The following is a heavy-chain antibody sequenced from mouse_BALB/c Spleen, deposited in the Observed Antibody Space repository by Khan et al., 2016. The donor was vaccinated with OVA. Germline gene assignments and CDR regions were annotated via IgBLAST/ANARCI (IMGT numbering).Heavy chain of an antibody. CDR3: TEGPFLYYFDY. J-gene: IGHJ2*01. Sequence: EVELVESGGGLVKPGGSLKLSCAASGFTFSSYTMSWVRQTSETRLVWVASISSGGFTYYPDSLKGRFTISRDNARNILYLQMSGLTSEATAMYYCTEGPFLYYFDYWGQGTTLTVSS. CDR1: GFTFSSYT. V-gene: IGHV5-6-5*01. CDR2: ISSGGFT. D-gene: IGHD3-3*01.